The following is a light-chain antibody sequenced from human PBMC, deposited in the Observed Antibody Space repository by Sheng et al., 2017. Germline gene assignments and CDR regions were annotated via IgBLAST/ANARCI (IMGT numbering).Light chain of an antibody. V-gene: IGKV3-20*01. CDR1: QSVSSSY. CDR3: QQYGSSPPGLT. J-gene: IGKJ4*01. CDR2: GAS. Sequence: EIVLTQSPGTLSLSPGERATLSCRASQSVSSSYLAWYQQKPGQAPRLLIYGASSRATGIPDRFSGSGSGTDFTLTISRLEPEDFAVYYCQQYGSSPPGLTFGGGTEGG.